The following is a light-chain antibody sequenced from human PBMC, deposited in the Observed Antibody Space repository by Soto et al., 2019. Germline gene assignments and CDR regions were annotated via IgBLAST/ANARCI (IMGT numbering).Light chain of an antibody. CDR3: QQYNRNTWS. J-gene: IGKJ1*01. V-gene: IGKV1-5*01. CDR1: QSVGTW. Sequence: DIQMTQSPPTLSASVGGRVTITCRASQSVGTWVAWYQQKPGKAPKLLIYGASNLESGVPSRFSGSGSGTEFTLTITTLQPDDFATYFCQQYNRNTWSFGPGTKVDIK. CDR2: GAS.